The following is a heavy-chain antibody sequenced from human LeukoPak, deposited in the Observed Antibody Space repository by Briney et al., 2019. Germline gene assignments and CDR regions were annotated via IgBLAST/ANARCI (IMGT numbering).Heavy chain of an antibody. Sequence: PGGSLRLSCAASGFTFSSYAMHWVRQAPGKGLEWVAVISYDGSNKYYADSVKGRFTISRDNSKNTLYLQMNSLRAEDTAVYYCARDGSFVVPAALDYWGQGTLVTVSS. CDR3: ARDGSFVVPAALDY. V-gene: IGHV3-30*01. CDR2: ISYDGSNK. CDR1: GFTFSSYA. D-gene: IGHD2-2*01. J-gene: IGHJ4*02.